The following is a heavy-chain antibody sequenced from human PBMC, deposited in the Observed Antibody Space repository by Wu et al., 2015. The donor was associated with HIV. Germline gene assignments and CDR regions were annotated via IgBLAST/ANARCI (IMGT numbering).Heavy chain of an antibody. Sequence: QVQLVQSGAEVKKPGASVKVSCKASGYTFTDYYIHWVRQAPGQGLDWMGWINPNSGGTNYAQKFQGRVTMTRDTSISTAYLEPSRLRSDDTAVYYCARDGRVDGSMIVVVISIDAFDIVGQGTSGHRLF. V-gene: IGHV1-2*02. CDR1: GYTFTDYY. CDR2: INPNSGGT. CDR3: ARDGRVDGSMIVVVISIDAFDI. D-gene: IGHD3-22*01. J-gene: IGHJ3*02.